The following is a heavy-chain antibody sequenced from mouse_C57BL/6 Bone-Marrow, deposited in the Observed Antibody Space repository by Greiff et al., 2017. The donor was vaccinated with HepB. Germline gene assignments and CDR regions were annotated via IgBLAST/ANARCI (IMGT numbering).Heavy chain of an antibody. D-gene: IGHD1-1*01. Sequence: QVHVKQSGAELARPGASVKLSCKASGYTFTSYWMHWVKQRPGQGLEWIGNINPSNGGTNYNEKFKSKATLTVDKSSSTAYMQLSSLTSEDSAVYYCARGYYGSSSLYYAMDYWGQGTSVTVSS. CDR3: ARGYYGSSSLYYAMDY. CDR2: INPSNGGT. V-gene: IGHV1-53*01. CDR1: GYTFTSYW. J-gene: IGHJ4*01.